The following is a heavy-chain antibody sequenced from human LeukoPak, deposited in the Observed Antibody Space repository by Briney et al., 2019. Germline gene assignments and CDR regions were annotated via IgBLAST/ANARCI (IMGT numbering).Heavy chain of an antibody. CDR1: GNSFTDYY. J-gene: IGHJ6*03. CDR2: INANSGGT. V-gene: IGHV1-2*02. D-gene: IGHD1-1*01. CDR3: AREEAGTSPGGYYYYMDV. Sequence: ASVKVSCKSSGNSFTDYYIHWMRQAPGQGLEWMGCINANSGGTKHAQNFQGRVTMTRDTSIATAYMELSGLRSDDTAMYYCAREEAGTSPGGYYYYMDVWGKGTTVTVSS.